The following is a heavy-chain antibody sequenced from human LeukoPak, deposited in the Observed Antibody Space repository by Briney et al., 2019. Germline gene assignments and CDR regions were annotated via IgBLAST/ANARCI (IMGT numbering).Heavy chain of an antibody. CDR2: IDQGGSVR. CDR1: GFSFSTYW. CDR3: ARDPESSSFDL. J-gene: IGHJ4*02. V-gene: IGHV3-7*01. D-gene: IGHD6-13*01. Sequence: GGSLRLSCAASGFSFSTYWMSWVRQTPEKGLEFVANIDQGGSVRNYMDSLKGRCTISRDNAKKSLYLEISSLRADDAAVYYCARDPESSSFDLWGRGALVTVSS.